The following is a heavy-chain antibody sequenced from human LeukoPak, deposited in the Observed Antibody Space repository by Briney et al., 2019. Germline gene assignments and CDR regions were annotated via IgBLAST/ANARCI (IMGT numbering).Heavy chain of an antibody. CDR2: IYSSGST. D-gene: IGHD6-25*01. CDR3: TRDAARLNFDY. Sequence: SETLSLTCAVYNGSFSGYYWSWIRQPAGKGLEWIGRIYSSGSTNYNPSLKSRVTMSVDTSKNQFSLNLTSVTAADTAVYYCTRDAARLNFDYWGQGTLVTVSS. V-gene: IGHV4-4*07. CDR1: NGSFSGYY. J-gene: IGHJ4*02.